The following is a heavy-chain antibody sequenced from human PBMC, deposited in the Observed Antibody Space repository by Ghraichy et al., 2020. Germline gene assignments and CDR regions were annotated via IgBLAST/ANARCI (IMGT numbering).Heavy chain of an antibody. Sequence: SETLSLTCAVYGGSFSGYYWSWIRQPPGKRLEWIGEINHSGSTNYNPSLKSRVTISVDTSKNQFSLKLSSVTAADTAVYYCARGARDIVVVVAATRPRKGNWFDPWGQGTLVTVSS. CDR1: GGSFSGYY. J-gene: IGHJ5*02. CDR2: INHSGST. D-gene: IGHD2-15*01. V-gene: IGHV4-34*01. CDR3: ARGARDIVVVVAATRPRKGNWFDP.